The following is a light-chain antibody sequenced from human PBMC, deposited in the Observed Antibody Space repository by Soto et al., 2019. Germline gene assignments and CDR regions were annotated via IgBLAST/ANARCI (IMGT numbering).Light chain of an antibody. J-gene: IGLJ2*01. Sequence: QSALTQPASVSGSPGQSITISCTGTSSDVGGYNYVSWYQQHPGKAPKLMIYDVSNRPSGVSNRFSGSQSGNTASLTISGLQAEDEADYYCSSSSSSSTLGGVFGGGTKLTVL. CDR2: DVS. CDR1: SSDVGGYNY. CDR3: SSSSSSSTLGGV. V-gene: IGLV2-14*01.